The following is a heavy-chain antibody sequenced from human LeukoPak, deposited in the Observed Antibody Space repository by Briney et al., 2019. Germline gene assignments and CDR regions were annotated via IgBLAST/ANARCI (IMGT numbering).Heavy chain of an antibody. J-gene: IGHJ4*02. D-gene: IGHD3-22*01. V-gene: IGHV3-64*01. Sequence: PGGSLRLSCAASGFTFSNYAMHWVSQAPGKGLEYVSAISSNGGSTYYANSVKGRFTISRDNSKNTLYLQMGSLRAEDMAVYYCARLGYYYDSSGNFGYWGQGTLVTVSS. CDR2: ISSNGGST. CDR1: GFTFSNYA. CDR3: ARLGYYYDSSGNFGY.